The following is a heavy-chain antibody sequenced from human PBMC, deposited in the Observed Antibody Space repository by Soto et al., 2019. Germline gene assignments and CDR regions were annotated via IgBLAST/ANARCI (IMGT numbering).Heavy chain of an antibody. CDR1: GYTFTGYY. V-gene: IGHV1-2*04. J-gene: IGHJ3*02. CDR3: ARAPGYCSGGSCLDAFDI. CDR2: INPNSGGT. D-gene: IGHD2-15*01. Sequence: QVQLVQSGAEVKKPGASVKVSCKASGYTFTGYYMHWVRQAPGQGLEWMGWINPNSGGTNYAQKFQGWVTMTRDTSISTAYMELNRLRSDDTAVYYCARAPGYCSGGSCLDAFDIWGQGTMVTVSS.